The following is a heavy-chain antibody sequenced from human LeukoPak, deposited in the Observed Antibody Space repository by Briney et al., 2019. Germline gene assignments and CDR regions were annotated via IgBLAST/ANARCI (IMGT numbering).Heavy chain of an antibody. D-gene: IGHD3-22*01. CDR3: ARDYYDSSGYSYAFDI. CDR2: IYSDGST. V-gene: IGHV3-NL1*01. Sequence: GGSLRLSCAASEFTFSSYGMHWVRQAPGKGLEWVSVIYSDGSTYYADSVKGRFTISRDNSKNTLYLQMNSLRAEDTAVYYCARDYYDSSGYSYAFDIWGQGTMVTVSS. J-gene: IGHJ3*02. CDR1: EFTFSSYG.